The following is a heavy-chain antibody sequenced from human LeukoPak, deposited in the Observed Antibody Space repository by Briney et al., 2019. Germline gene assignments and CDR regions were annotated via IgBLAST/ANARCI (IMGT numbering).Heavy chain of an antibody. V-gene: IGHV3-7*01. J-gene: IGHJ6*02. D-gene: IGHD2-15*01. CDR1: GFTFSEYW. CDR3: ATTRVSGYYYYYYGMAV. CDR2: IKEDGGEK. Sequence: PGGSLRLSCAASGFTFSEYWVSWVRQAPGKGLEWVANIKEDGGEKYYVDSMKGRFTISRDNAKNSLYLQMNSLRAEDTAVYYCATTRVSGYYYYYYGMAVWGQGTTVTVSS.